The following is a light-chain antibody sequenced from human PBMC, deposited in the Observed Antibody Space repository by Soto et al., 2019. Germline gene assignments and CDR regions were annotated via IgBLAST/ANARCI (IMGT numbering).Light chain of an antibody. V-gene: IGLV2-23*01. CDR1: SSDVGSYNL. J-gene: IGLJ2*01. CDR3: CSHADSSPVV. CDR2: EGS. Sequence: QSVLTQPASVSGSPGQSITISCTGTSSDVGSYNLVSWYQQHPGKAPKLMIYEGSKRPSGVSIRFSGSKSGNTASLTISGLQAEDQADYYCCSHADSSPVVFGGGTKLTVL.